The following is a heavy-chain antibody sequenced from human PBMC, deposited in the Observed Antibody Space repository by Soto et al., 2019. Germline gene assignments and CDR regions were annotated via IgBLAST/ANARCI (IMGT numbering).Heavy chain of an antibody. CDR3: ARLGYCSGGSCYSSYYYGMDV. V-gene: IGHV4-39*01. J-gene: IGHJ6*02. CDR2: IYYSGST. D-gene: IGHD2-15*01. CDR1: GGSISSSSYY. Sequence: SETLSLTCTVSGGSISSSSYYWGWISQPPGKGLEWIGSIYYSGSTYYNPSLNSRVTIAVDTSKNQFSLKLSPVTAADTAVYYCARLGYCSGGSCYSSYYYGMDVWGQGTTVTVSS.